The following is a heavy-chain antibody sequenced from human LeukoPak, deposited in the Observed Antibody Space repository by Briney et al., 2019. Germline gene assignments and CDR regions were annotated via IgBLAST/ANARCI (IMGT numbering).Heavy chain of an antibody. V-gene: IGHV3-30*04. CDR1: GFTFSNYA. CDR3: ARAFGGSYSSTVDY. CDR2: MSYDGSHE. D-gene: IGHD1-26*01. Sequence: GGSLRLSCVVSGFTFSNYAMHWVRQAPGQAPGKGLEWVAVMSYDGSHEYYADSVKGRFTISRDNPKSTLYLQMNSLRPEDTAVYYCARAFGGSYSSTVDYWGQGTVVTVSS. J-gene: IGHJ3*01.